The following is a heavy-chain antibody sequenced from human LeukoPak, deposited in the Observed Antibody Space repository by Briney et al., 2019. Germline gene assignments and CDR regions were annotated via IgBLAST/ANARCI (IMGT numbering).Heavy chain of an antibody. CDR1: GYTFTTYW. Sequence: GESLKISCQGSGYTFTTYWIGWVRQMPVKGLEWMGSIYPGDSDTKYSPSFQGQVTISVDKSTNTAYLQWKSLKASDTAMYYCARGDVVRGVSWFDSWGQGALVTVSS. D-gene: IGHD2-21*02. J-gene: IGHJ5*01. CDR3: ARGDVVRGVSWFDS. V-gene: IGHV5-51*01. CDR2: IYPGDSDT.